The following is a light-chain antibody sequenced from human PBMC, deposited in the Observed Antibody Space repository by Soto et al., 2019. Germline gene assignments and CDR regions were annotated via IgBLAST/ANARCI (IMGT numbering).Light chain of an antibody. CDR1: DIGIKS. V-gene: IGLV3-21*04. CDR3: QVWDSSTDHVI. Sequence: SYELTLPPSVSVAPGQTARITCGGNDIGIKSVHWYQQKPGQAPVLVIYYDRDRPSGIPERFSGSNSGNTATLTISRVEVGDEADYYCQVWDSSTDHVIFGGGTKVTVL. CDR2: YDR. J-gene: IGLJ2*01.